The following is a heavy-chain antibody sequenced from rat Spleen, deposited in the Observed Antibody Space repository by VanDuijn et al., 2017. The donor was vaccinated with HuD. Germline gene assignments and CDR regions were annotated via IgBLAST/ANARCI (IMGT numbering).Heavy chain of an antibody. CDR1: GFTFSNYG. CDR3: ARLDGGY. J-gene: IGHJ2*01. V-gene: IGHV5-29*01. Sequence: EVQLVESGGGLVQPGRSLKLSCAASGFTFSNYGMAWVRQAPTKGLEWVATISYGGSSTYYRDSVKGRFTISRDNAKSTLYLQMDSLRSEDTATYYCARLDGGYWGQGVMVTVSS. CDR2: ISYGGSST. D-gene: IGHD1-11*01.